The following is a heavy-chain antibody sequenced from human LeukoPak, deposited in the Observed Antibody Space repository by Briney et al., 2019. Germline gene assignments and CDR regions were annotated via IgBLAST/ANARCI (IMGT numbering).Heavy chain of an antibody. CDR1: GFTFSSYE. D-gene: IGHD1-26*01. CDR3: ARDCGSSGPANDAFDI. Sequence: GGSLRLSCAASGFTFSSYEMNWVRQAPGKGLEWVSYISSSGSTIYYADSVKGRFTISRDNAKNSLYLQMNSLRAEDTAVYYCARDCGSSGPANDAFDIWGQGTMVTVSS. V-gene: IGHV3-48*03. CDR2: ISSSGSTI. J-gene: IGHJ3*02.